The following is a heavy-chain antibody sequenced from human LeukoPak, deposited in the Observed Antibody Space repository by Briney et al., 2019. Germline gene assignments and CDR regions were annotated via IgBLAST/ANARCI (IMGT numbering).Heavy chain of an antibody. CDR2: ISYDGSNK. Sequence: GRSLRLSCAASGFTFSSYAMHWVRQAPGKGLGWVAVISYDGSNKYYADSVKGRFTISRDNSKNTLYLQMNSLRAEDTAVYYCARDRPTSYCSSTSCRRYYYYYYGMDVWGQGTTVTVSS. V-gene: IGHV3-30-3*01. CDR1: GFTFSSYA. CDR3: ARDRPTSYCSSTSCRRYYYYYYGMDV. J-gene: IGHJ6*02. D-gene: IGHD2-2*01.